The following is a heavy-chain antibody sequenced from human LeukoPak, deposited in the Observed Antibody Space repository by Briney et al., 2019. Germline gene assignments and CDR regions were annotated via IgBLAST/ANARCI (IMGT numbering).Heavy chain of an antibody. Sequence: SQTLSLTCTVSGRSISSYYWSWIRQPPGKGLEWIGYSHYSGKTNCNPSLKSRVTISVDTSKNQFSLRLSSVTAADTAVYYCAGSAYQHAEYFHHWGQGTLVTVSS. V-gene: IGHV4-59*01. CDR2: SHYSGKT. D-gene: IGHD3-3*01. CDR3: AGSAYQHAEYFHH. CDR1: GRSISSYY. J-gene: IGHJ1*01.